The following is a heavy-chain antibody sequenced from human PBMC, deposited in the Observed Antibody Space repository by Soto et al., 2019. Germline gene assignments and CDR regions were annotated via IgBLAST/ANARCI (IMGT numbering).Heavy chain of an antibody. D-gene: IGHD4-17*01. J-gene: IGHJ4*02. Sequence: SETLSITCAVYGGSFSGYYWSWIRQPPGKGLEWIGEINHSGSTNYNPSLKSRVTISVDTSKNQFSLKLSSVTAADTAVYYCARIGYGDLQETLDYWGQGTLVTVSS. CDR1: GGSFSGYY. V-gene: IGHV4-34*01. CDR3: ARIGYGDLQETLDY. CDR2: INHSGST.